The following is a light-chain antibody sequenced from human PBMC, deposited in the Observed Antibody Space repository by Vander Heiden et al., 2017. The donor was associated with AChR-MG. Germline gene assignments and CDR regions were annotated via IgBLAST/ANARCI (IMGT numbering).Light chain of an antibody. CDR1: RRDVGGDNY. CDR3: SPYTSSSTQV. CDR2: DVS. J-gene: IGLJ1*01. V-gene: IGLV2-14*01. Sequence: QSFLTQPATVSASPGPSIYISCTGSRRDVGGDNYVSWYQQHQVKAHKLMIYDVSKRPSGVSNRFSGSKYGNTASLTISGPQAEDEDDYYCSPYTSSSTQVFGTGTKVTGL.